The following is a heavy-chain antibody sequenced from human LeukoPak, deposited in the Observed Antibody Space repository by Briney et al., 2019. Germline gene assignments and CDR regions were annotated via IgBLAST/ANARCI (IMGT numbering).Heavy chain of an antibody. J-gene: IGHJ5*02. CDR2: INPNSGDT. CDR3: ARDLSRDNWFDP. Sequence: GASVTVSCTASEYTFTGYYMHWVRQAPGQGLEWMGWINPNSGDTNYAQKFQGRVTMTRDTSITTAYMELSRLRSDDTAVYYCARDLSRDNWFDPWGQGTLVTVSS. CDR1: EYTFTGYY. V-gene: IGHV1-2*02.